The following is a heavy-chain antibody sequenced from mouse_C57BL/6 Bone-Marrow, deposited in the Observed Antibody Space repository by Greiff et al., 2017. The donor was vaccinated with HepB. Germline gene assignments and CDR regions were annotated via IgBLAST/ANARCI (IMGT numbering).Heavy chain of an antibody. CDR3: ARSSNPYYYAVGY. J-gene: IGHJ4*01. CDR2: IDPSDSYT. Sequence: VKLMESGAELVMPGASVKLSCKASGYTFTSYWMHWVKQRPGQGLEWIGEIDPSDSYTNYNQKFKGKSTLTVDKSSSTAYMQLSSLTSEDSAVYYCARSSNPYYYAVGYWGQGASVTVAS. CDR1: GYTFTSYW. V-gene: IGHV1-69*01. D-gene: IGHD2-5*01.